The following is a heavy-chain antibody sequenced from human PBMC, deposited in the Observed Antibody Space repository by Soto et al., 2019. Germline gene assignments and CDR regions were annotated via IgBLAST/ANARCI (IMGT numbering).Heavy chain of an antibody. CDR2: INAGNGNT. J-gene: IGHJ6*02. Sequence: ASVKVSCKASGYTFTSYAMHWVRQAPGQRLEWMGWINAGNGNTKYSQKFQGRVTITRDTSASTAYMELSSLRSEDTAVYYCAVEYSSSSGGYYYYYGMDVWGQGTTVTVS. CDR3: AVEYSSSSGGYYYYYGMDV. D-gene: IGHD6-6*01. CDR1: GYTFTSYA. V-gene: IGHV1-3*01.